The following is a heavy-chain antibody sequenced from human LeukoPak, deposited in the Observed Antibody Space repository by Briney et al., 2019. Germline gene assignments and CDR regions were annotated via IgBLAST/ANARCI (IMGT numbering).Heavy chain of an antibody. D-gene: IGHD5-12*01. CDR3: ARVASGYNFDY. V-gene: IGHV4-59*01. CDR2: IYYSGST. J-gene: IGHJ4*02. Sequence: SETLSLTCTVSGGSISSYYWSWIRQPPGKGLEWIGYIYYSGSTNYNPSLKSRITISVDTSKNQFSLKLSSVTAADTAVYYCARVASGYNFDYWGQGTLVTVSS. CDR1: GGSISSYY.